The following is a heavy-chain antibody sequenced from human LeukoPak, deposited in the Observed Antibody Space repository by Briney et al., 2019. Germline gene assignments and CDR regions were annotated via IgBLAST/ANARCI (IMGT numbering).Heavy chain of an antibody. Sequence: RASVKVSCKASGYTFTNYAMHWVRQAPGQRLEWMGWINTGNGNTKYSQKFQGRVTITRDTSASTAYMDLSSLRSEDTAVYYCARDGEYRSSVNWFDPWGQGTLVTVSS. CDR3: ARDGEYRSSVNWFDP. CDR2: INTGNGNT. D-gene: IGHD6-13*01. J-gene: IGHJ5*02. V-gene: IGHV1-3*04. CDR1: GYTFTNYA.